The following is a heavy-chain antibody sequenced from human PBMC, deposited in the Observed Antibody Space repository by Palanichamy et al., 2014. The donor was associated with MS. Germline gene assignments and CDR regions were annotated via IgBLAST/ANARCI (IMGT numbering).Heavy chain of an antibody. V-gene: IGHV4-59*01. J-gene: IGHJ4*02. CDR2: IYYSGST. D-gene: IGHD6-19*01. CDR3: ARGWYSSGWNFDY. Sequence: QVQLQESGPGLVKPSETLSLTCTVSGGSISSYYWSWIRQPPGKGLEWIGYIYYSGSTNYNPSLRGRVSISVDTSKNQFSLRLSSVTTADTAVYYCARGWYSSGWNFDYWGQGTLVTVSS. CDR1: GGSISSYY.